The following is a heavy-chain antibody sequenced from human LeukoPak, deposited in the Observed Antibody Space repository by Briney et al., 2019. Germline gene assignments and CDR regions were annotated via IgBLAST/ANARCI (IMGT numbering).Heavy chain of an antibody. CDR2: IYTSGST. CDR1: GGSISSYY. Sequence: SETLSLTCTVSGGSISSYYWSWIRQPAGKGLEWIGRIYTSGSTNYNPSLKSRVTMSVDTSKNQFSLKLSSVTAADTAVYYCARVTRSTTEYYYYMDVWGKGTTVTVSS. D-gene: IGHD4-17*01. J-gene: IGHJ6*03. CDR3: ARVTRSTTEYYYYMDV. V-gene: IGHV4-4*07.